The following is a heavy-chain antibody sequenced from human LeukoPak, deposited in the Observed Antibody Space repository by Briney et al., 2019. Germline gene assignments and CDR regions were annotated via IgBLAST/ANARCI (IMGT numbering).Heavy chain of an antibody. J-gene: IGHJ4*02. CDR2: ISSSGSTI. Sequence: AGGSLRLSCAASGFTFSSYEMNWVRQAPGKGLEWVSYISSSGSTIYYADSVKGRFTISRDNAKNSLYLQMNSLRAEDTAVYYCARGSRDGYNFDYWGQGTLVTVSS. V-gene: IGHV3-48*03. CDR3: ARGSRDGYNFDY. D-gene: IGHD5-24*01. CDR1: GFTFSSYE.